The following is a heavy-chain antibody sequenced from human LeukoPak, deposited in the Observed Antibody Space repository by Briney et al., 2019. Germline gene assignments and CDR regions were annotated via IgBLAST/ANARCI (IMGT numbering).Heavy chain of an antibody. Sequence: PGGSLRLSCAASGLTVSGTTMSWVRQAPGKGLNWVSVIYSGGNTFYADSVKGRFTISRDKSKNTLYLIMNSLRAEDTAVYYCARVEDSCDSLSCYSYVDLWGQGTLVTVSS. D-gene: IGHD3-16*02. CDR2: IYSGGNT. V-gene: IGHV3-53*01. CDR3: ARVEDSCDSLSCYSYVDL. J-gene: IGHJ5*02. CDR1: GLTVSGTT.